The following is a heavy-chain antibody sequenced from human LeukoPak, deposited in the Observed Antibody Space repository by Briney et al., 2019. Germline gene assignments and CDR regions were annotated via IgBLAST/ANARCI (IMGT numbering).Heavy chain of an antibody. J-gene: IGHJ3*02. V-gene: IGHV3-30*02. CDR3: AKDSGWELLLWGAFDI. CDR2: IRYDGSDK. D-gene: IGHD1-26*01. Sequence: GGSLRLSCAASGFPFSNYGMHWVRQAPGKGLEWITFIRYDGSDKYYADSMKGRFTISRDNSKNTLYLQMNSLRAEDTAVYYCAKDSGWELLLWGAFDIWGQGTMVTVSS. CDR1: GFPFSNYG.